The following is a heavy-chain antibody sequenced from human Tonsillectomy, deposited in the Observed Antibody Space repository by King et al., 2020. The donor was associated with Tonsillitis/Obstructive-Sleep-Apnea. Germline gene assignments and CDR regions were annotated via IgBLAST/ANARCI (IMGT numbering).Heavy chain of an antibody. CDR2: ISGSGGGT. V-gene: IGHV3-23*04. Sequence: VQLVESGGGLVQPGGSLRLSCAASGFTFSSYAMSWVRQAPGKGLEWVSAISGSGGGTYYADSVKGRFTISRDNSKNTLYLQMNSLRAGDTAVYYCANGALETTEKRLCSTSCYTWELLPNLDYWGQGTLVTVSS. D-gene: IGHD2-2*02. J-gene: IGHJ4*02. CDR3: ANGALETTEKRLCSTSCYTWELLPNLDY. CDR1: GFTFSSYA.